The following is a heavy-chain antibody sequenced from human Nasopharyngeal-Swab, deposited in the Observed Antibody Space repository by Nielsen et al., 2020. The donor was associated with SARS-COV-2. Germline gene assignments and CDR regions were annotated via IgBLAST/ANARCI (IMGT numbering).Heavy chain of an antibody. CDR2: SSAYNGNT. J-gene: IGHJ5*02. Sequence: WVRQAPGQGLEWMGWSSAYNGNTNYAQKLHGRVTMTTDKSTSTAYMELRSLRSDDTAVYYCARVLEYSSSQPWCDPWGQGTLVTVSS. D-gene: IGHD6-13*01. CDR3: ARVLEYSSSQPWCDP. V-gene: IGHV1-18*01.